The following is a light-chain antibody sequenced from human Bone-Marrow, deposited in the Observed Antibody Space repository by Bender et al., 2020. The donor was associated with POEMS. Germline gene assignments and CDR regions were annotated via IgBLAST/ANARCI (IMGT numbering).Light chain of an antibody. CDR3: QAWATYSVI. J-gene: IGLJ2*01. CDR2: QDT. V-gene: IGLV3-1*01. Sequence: SYEVTQPPSVSVSPGQTASITCSGDDLGDKYVAWYQQKPGQSPVLVIYQDTKRPSGIPERFSGSNSGNTATLTISGTQAMEEADYYCQAWATYSVIFGGGTKLTVL. CDR1: DLGDKY.